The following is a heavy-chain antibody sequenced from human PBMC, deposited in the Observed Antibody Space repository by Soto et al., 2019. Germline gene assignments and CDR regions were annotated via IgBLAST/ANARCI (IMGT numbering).Heavy chain of an antibody. V-gene: IGHV4-31*03. CDR3: ARVKWFGTTEYFQH. Sequence: SETLSLTCTVSGGSISSGGYYWSWIRQHPGKGLEWIGYIYYSGSTYYNPSLKSRVTISVDTSKNQFSLKLSSVTAADTAVYYCARVKWFGTTEYFQHWGQGTLVTVSS. J-gene: IGHJ1*01. CDR1: GGSISSGGYY. CDR2: IYYSGST. D-gene: IGHD3-10*01.